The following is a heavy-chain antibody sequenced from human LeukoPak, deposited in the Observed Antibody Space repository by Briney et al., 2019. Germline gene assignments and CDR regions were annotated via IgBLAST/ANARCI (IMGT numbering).Heavy chain of an antibody. CDR2: ISSVSSYT. J-gene: IGHJ3*02. Sequence: PGGSLRLSCAASGFTFNDYYMSWIRQAPGKGLEWVSYISSVSSYTDYADSVKGRFTISRDNAKNSLYLQMNGLTAEDTAVYYCAREAWCSSGYCIAAFDIWGQGPMVTVSS. D-gene: IGHD3-22*01. CDR1: GFTFNDYY. CDR3: AREAWCSSGYCIAAFDI. V-gene: IGHV3-11*05.